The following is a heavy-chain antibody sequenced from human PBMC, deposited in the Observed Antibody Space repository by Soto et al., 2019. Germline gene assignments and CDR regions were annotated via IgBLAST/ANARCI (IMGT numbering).Heavy chain of an antibody. D-gene: IGHD6-13*01. CDR2: IYTSGST. CDR3: AREPAAGLFYYYGMDV. Sequence: SETLSLTCTVSGGSISSYYWSWIRQPAGKGLEWIGRIYTSGSTNYHPSLKSRVTMSVDTSKNQFSLKLSSVTAADTAVYYCAREPAAGLFYYYGMDVWGQGTTVTVSS. J-gene: IGHJ6*02. V-gene: IGHV4-4*07. CDR1: GGSISSYY.